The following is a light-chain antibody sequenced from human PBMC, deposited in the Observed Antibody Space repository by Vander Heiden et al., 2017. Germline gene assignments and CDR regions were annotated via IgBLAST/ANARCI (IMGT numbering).Light chain of an antibody. CDR2: DVS. V-gene: IGLV2-14*03. J-gene: IGLJ1*01. CDR3: TSFTSRHTYV. Sequence: QSALTQPAAVSGSPGQSITLSCTGTSSDVGGYNYVAWYQQPPDTAPKLIIYDVSNRPSGVSDRFSGSKSGNTASLTISGLQADDEADYYCTSFTSRHTYVFGTGTKVTVL. CDR1: SSDVGGYNY.